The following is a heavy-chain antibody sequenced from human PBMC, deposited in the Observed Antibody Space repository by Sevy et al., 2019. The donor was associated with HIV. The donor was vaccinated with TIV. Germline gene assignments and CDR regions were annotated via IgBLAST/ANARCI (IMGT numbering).Heavy chain of an antibody. J-gene: IGHJ4*02. CDR3: ARLKLHYDPYYFDL. Sequence: GGSLRLSCAASGFTFSDSWMSWVRQAPEKGLDWVANIKQDGSKKYYVDSVKGRFIVSRDNAKKSLYLEMSSLRAEDTAVYYCARLKLHYDPYYFDLWGQGTLVTVSS. CDR1: GFTFSDSW. D-gene: IGHD3-16*01. CDR2: IKQDGSKK. V-gene: IGHV3-7*01.